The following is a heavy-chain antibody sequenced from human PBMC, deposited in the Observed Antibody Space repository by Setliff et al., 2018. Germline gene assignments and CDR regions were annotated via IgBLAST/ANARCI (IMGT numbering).Heavy chain of an antibody. CDR1: GFTVSSNY. V-gene: IGHV3-66*01. D-gene: IGHD1-7*01. CDR3: VRYNWNFPDC. Sequence: GESLKISCAASGFTVSSNYMSWVRQAPGQGLDWVSVIYSGGSTDYADSVKGRFTISRDNARNTLYLQMNSLRVEDPAVYYCVRYNWNFPDCWGQGTLVTVSS. CDR2: IYSGGST. J-gene: IGHJ4*02.